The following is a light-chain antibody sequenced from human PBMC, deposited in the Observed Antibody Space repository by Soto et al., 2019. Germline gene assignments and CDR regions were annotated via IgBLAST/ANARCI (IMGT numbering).Light chain of an antibody. J-gene: IGKJ1*01. CDR1: QSVGSN. V-gene: IGKV3-15*01. CDR2: GAS. CDR3: QQYNNWPRT. Sequence: EIVMSQSPATLSVSPGERANFSCRASQSVGSNLAWYQQKPGQAPSLLIYGASTRATGIPANFSGSGSGTEFTLTISSLQSEDFAVYYCQQYNNWPRTFGQGTKVDIK.